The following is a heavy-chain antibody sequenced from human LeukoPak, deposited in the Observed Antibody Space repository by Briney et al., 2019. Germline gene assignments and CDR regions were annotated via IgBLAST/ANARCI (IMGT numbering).Heavy chain of an antibody. CDR3: ARDISIRAVAGLGV. J-gene: IGHJ6*02. D-gene: IGHD6-19*01. Sequence: ASVTVSCKASGYTFTSYAMNWVRQAPGQRLEWMGWINAGNGNTKYSQKFQGRVTITRDTSASTAYMELSRLRSDDTAVYYCARDISIRAVAGLGVWGQGTTVTVSS. CDR1: GYTFTSYA. CDR2: INAGNGNT. V-gene: IGHV1-3*01.